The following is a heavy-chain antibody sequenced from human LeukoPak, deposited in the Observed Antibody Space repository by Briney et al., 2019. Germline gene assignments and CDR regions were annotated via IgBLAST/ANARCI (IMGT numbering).Heavy chain of an antibody. Sequence: SVKVSCKVSGCTFSSYAISWVRQAPGQGLEWMGGIIPIFGTANYAQKFQGRVTITADKSTSTDYMELSSLRSEDTAVYYCARDHSSGYYERYWGQGTLVTVSS. D-gene: IGHD3-22*01. CDR1: GCTFSSYA. V-gene: IGHV1-69*06. CDR3: ARDHSSGYYERY. CDR2: IIPIFGTA. J-gene: IGHJ4*02.